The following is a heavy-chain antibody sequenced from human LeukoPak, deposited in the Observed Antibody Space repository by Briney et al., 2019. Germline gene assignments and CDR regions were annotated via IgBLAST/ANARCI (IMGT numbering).Heavy chain of an antibody. Sequence: GGSLRLSCSASRFTFSSYTMNWVRQAPGKGLEWVSSIDPSSTYIYYADSVKGRFTISRDNAKNSLYLQMNSLRAEDTAIYYCVRDRGTYRPIDYWGQGTLVTVSS. V-gene: IGHV3-21*04. CDR2: IDPSSTYI. CDR3: VRDRGTYRPIDY. D-gene: IGHD1-26*01. CDR1: RFTFSSYT. J-gene: IGHJ4*02.